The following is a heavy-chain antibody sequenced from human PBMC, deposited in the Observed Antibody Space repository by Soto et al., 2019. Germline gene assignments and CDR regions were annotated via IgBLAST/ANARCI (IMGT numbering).Heavy chain of an antibody. CDR3: ARPYYDILTGYYYFDY. Sequence: GGSLRLSCAASGFTFSSYEMNWVRQAPGKGLEWVSYISSSGSTIYYADSVKGRFTISRDNAKNSLYLQMNSLRAEDTAVYYCARPYYDILTGYYYFDYWGQGTLVTVS. J-gene: IGHJ4*02. CDR1: GFTFSSYE. CDR2: ISSSGSTI. D-gene: IGHD3-9*01. V-gene: IGHV3-48*03.